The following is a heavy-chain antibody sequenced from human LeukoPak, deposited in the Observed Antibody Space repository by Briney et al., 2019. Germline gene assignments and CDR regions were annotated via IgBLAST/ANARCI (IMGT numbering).Heavy chain of an antibody. V-gene: IGHV4-31*03. CDR2: IYYSGST. CDR3: ARLEGAAACTLGY. J-gene: IGHJ4*02. D-gene: IGHD6-13*01. CDR1: GGSISSGGYY. Sequence: PSETLSLTCTVSGGSISSGGYYWSWIRQHPGNGLEWIGYIYYSGSTYYNPSLKSRVTISVDTSKNQFSLKLSSVTAADTAVYYCARLEGAAACTLGYWGQGTLVTVSS.